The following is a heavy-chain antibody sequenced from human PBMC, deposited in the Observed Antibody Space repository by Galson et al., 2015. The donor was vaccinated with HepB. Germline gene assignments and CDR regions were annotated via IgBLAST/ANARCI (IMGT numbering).Heavy chain of an antibody. Sequence: SLRLSCAASGFTFSSYAMHWVRQAPGKGLEWVAVISYDGSNKYYADSVKGRFTISRDNSKNTLYLQMNSLRAEDTAVYYCAKGSASSRPYYFDYWGQGSLVTVSS. D-gene: IGHD6-13*01. CDR1: GFTFSSYA. CDR2: ISYDGSNK. V-gene: IGHV3-30-3*01. CDR3: AKGSASSRPYYFDY. J-gene: IGHJ4*02.